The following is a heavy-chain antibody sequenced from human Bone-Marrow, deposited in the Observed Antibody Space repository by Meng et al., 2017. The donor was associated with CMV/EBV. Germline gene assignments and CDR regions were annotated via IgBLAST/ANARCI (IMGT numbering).Heavy chain of an antibody. CDR3: ARGGWGRITMIVVVILHAFDI. J-gene: IGHJ3*02. D-gene: IGHD3-22*01. CDR2: IDWNSGNA. CDR1: GFTFDDYA. V-gene: IGHV3-9*01. Sequence: SLKISCTASGFTFDDYAMHWVRQVPGKGLEWVSGIDWNSGNAVYADSVKGRFTISRDNSKNTLYLQMNSLRAEDTAVYYCARGGWGRITMIVVVILHAFDIWGQGTMVTGSS.